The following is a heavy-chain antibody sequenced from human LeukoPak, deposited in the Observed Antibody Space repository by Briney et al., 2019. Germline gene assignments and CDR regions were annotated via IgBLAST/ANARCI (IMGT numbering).Heavy chain of an antibody. J-gene: IGHJ4*02. D-gene: IGHD6-13*01. CDR2: INHSGST. CDR1: GGSFSGYY. V-gene: IGHV4-34*01. Sequence: SETLSLTCAVYGGSFSGYYWSWIRQPPGKGLEWIGEINHSGSTNYNPSLKSRVTISVDTSKSQFSLKLSSVTAADTAVYYCARGEAAAGTGYYFDYWGQGTLVTVSS. CDR3: ARGEAAAGTGYYFDY.